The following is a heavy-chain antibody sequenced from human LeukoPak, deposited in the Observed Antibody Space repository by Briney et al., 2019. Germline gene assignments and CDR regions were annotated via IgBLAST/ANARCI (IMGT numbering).Heavy chain of an antibody. CDR2: IRYDGSNK. D-gene: IGHD3-16*01. Sequence: GGSLRLSCAASGFTFSSYGMHWVRQAPGKGLEWVAFIRYDGSNKYYADSVKGRFTISRDNSENTLYLQMNSLRAEDTAVYYCAKVMFWDHDAFDIWGQGTMVTVSS. J-gene: IGHJ3*02. CDR1: GFTFSSYG. V-gene: IGHV3-30*02. CDR3: AKVMFWDHDAFDI.